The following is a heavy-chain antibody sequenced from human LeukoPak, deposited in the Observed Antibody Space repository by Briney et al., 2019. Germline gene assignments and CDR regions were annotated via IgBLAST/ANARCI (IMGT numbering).Heavy chain of an antibody. CDR3: AKDTYDYVWGSYRSNAFDI. CDR2: ISWNSGSI. Sequence: GRSLRLSCAASGFTFDDYAMHWVRQAPGKGLEWVSGISWNSGSIGYADSVKGRFTISRDNAKNSLYLQMNSLRAEDTALYYYAKDTYDYVWGSYRSNAFDIWGQGTMVTVSS. V-gene: IGHV3-9*01. D-gene: IGHD3-16*02. J-gene: IGHJ3*02. CDR1: GFTFDDYA.